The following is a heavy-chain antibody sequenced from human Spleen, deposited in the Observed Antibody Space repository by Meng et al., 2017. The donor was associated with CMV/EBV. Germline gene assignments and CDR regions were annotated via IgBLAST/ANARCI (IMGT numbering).Heavy chain of an antibody. CDR3: ARGFYENSDYHLLIDY. J-gene: IGHJ4*02. Sequence: GESLKISCAASGFTFSTYWMHWVRQAPGKGLVWVSRISSDGGITAYADSVKGRFTISRDNAKNTVYLQMNSLRAEDTAVYHCARGFYENSDYHLLIDYWGQGTLVTVSS. D-gene: IGHD3-22*01. CDR2: ISSDGGIT. V-gene: IGHV3-74*01. CDR1: GFTFSTYW.